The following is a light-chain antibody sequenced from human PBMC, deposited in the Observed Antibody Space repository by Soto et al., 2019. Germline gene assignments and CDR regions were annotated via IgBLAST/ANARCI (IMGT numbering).Light chain of an antibody. CDR1: QSITNY. CDR3: QQSDSYPYT. V-gene: IGKV1-39*01. CDR2: AAS. J-gene: IGKJ2*01. Sequence: DIQMTQSPSSLSLSVGDRVTITCRASQSITNYLNWYQQKPGKAPKLLVYAASSLQSGVPSRFSANGSGPDFTLTISSLQPEDFASYYCQQSDSYPYTFAQGTKLEI.